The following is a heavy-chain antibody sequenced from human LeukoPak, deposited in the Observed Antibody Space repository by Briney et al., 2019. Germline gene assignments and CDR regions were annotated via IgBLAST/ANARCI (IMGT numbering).Heavy chain of an antibody. J-gene: IGHJ5*02. CDR3: ARDSSSSPGNEEPKWYNWFDP. CDR1: GGSISSYY. Sequence: SETLSLTCTVPGGSISSYYWSWIRQPAGKGLEWIGRIYTSGSTNYNPSLKSRVTMSVDTSKNQFSLKLSSVTAADTAVYYCARDSSSSPGNEEPKWYNWFDPWGQGTLVTVSS. V-gene: IGHV4-4*07. CDR2: IYTSGST. D-gene: IGHD6-13*01.